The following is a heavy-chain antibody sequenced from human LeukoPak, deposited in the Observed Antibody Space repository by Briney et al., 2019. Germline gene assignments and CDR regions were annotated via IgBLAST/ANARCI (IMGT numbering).Heavy chain of an antibody. CDR3: ARDLYYNDLLIGSYVHEGFDF. CDR1: GYSISSGYN. Sequence: SETLSLTCTVSGYSISSGYNWGWIRQSPGKGLEWIASVYHRGSTYYNPSLRSRVTISMDTSTNQFSLTLTSVTAADTALYYCARDLYYNDLLIGSYVHEGFDFWGQGTLVAVSS. D-gene: IGHD3-9*01. J-gene: IGHJ4*02. CDR2: VYHRGST. V-gene: IGHV4-38-2*02.